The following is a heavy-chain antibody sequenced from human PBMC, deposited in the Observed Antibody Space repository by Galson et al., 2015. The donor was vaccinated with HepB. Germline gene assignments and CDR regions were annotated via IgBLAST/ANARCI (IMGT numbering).Heavy chain of an antibody. Sequence: SLRLSCAASGFTFSSYAMSWVRQAPGKGLEWVSAISGSGGSTYYADSVKGRFTISRDNSKNTLYLQMNSLRAEDTAVYYCAKDRRYSSGQMGLFDYWGQGTLVTVSS. CDR1: GFTFSSYA. CDR3: AKDRRYSSGQMGLFDY. V-gene: IGHV3-23*01. D-gene: IGHD6-19*01. J-gene: IGHJ4*02. CDR2: ISGSGGST.